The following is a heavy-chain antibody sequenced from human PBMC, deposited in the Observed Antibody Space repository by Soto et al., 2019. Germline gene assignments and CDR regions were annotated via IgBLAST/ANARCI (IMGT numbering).Heavy chain of an antibody. CDR2: IIPIFGTA. V-gene: IGHV1-69*06. CDR1: GGTFSSYA. J-gene: IGHJ4*02. CDR3: ARSHAMRVVALYYFDY. D-gene: IGHD3-22*01. Sequence: QVQLVQSGAEVKKPGSSVKVSCKASGGTFSSYAISWVRQAPGQGLEWMGGIIPIFGTANYAQKFQGRVRSTADKSTSTAYMELSSLRAEDTAVYDGARSHAMRVVALYYFDYWGQGTLGSVSS.